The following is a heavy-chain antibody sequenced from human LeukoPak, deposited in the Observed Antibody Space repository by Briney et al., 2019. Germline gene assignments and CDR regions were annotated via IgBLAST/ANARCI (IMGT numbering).Heavy chain of an antibody. CDR3: ARARCSSTSCYEDYCYGMDV. CDR2: ISAYNGNT. CDR1: GYTFTSYG. D-gene: IGHD2-2*01. J-gene: IGHJ6*02. Sequence: GASVKVSCKTSGYTFTSYGISWVRQAPGQGLEWMGWISAYNGNTNYAQKLQGRVTMTTDTSTSTAYMELRSLRSDDTAVYYCARARCSSTSCYEDYCYGMDVWDQGTTVTVSS. V-gene: IGHV1-18*01.